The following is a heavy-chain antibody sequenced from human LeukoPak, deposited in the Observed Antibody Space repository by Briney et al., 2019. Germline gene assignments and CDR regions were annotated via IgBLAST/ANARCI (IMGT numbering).Heavy chain of an antibody. CDR1: GYSFTSYR. CDR2: IYPGDSDT. J-gene: IGHJ4*02. CDR3: ARDVRGGGQLLSGIDY. Sequence: GESLQISCKGSGYSFTSYRIGWVRQMPGKGLEWMGIIYPGDSDTRYSPSFQGQVTISADKSISTAYLQWSSLKASDTAMYYCARDVRGGGQLLSGIDYWGQGTLVTVSS. D-gene: IGHD2-2*01. V-gene: IGHV5-51*01.